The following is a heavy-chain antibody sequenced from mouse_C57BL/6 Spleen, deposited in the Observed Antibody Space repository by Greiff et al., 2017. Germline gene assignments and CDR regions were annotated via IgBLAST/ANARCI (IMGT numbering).Heavy chain of an antibody. CDR2: INPNNGGT. CDR3: ARYDYGGIYYAMDY. V-gene: IGHV1-22*01. J-gene: IGHJ4*01. Sequence: EVKVVESGPELVKPGASVKMSCKASGYTFTDYNMHWVKQSHGKSLEWIGYINPNNGGTSYNQKFKGKATLTVNKSSSTAYMELRSLTSEDSAVYYCARYDYGGIYYAMDYWGQGTSVTVSS. D-gene: IGHD2-4*01. CDR1: GYTFTDYN.